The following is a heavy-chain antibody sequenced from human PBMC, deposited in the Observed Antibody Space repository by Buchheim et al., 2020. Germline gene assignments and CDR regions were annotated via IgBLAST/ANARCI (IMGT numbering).Heavy chain of an antibody. V-gene: IGHV3-48*03. J-gene: IGHJ5*02. Sequence: EVQLVESGGGLVQPGGSLRLSCAASGFTFSSYEMNWVRQAPGKGLEWVSYISSSGSTIYYADSVKGRFTTSRDNAKNSLYLQMNSLRAEDTAVYYCARENDFWSGSYGWFDPWGQGTL. CDR1: GFTFSSYE. D-gene: IGHD3-3*01. CDR3: ARENDFWSGSYGWFDP. CDR2: ISSSGSTI.